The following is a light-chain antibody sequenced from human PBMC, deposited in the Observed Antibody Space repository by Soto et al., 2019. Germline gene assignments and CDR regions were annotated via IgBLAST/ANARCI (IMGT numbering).Light chain of an antibody. CDR3: SSYAGIYGGV. V-gene: IGLV2-11*01. Sequence: QSALTQPLSVSGSPGQSVTISCTGTSSDVGGYNFVSWYQQHPGKAPKVIIYDVTQRPSGVPDRFSGSKSGNTASLTISGLQAEDEADYYCSSYAGIYGGVFGGGTKVTVL. CDR2: DVT. CDR1: SSDVGGYNF. J-gene: IGLJ2*01.